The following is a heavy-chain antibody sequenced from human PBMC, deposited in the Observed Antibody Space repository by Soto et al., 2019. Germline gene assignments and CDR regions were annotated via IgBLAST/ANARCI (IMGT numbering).Heavy chain of an antibody. Sequence: QVQLVQSGAEVKKPGSSVKVSCTASGGTFSSYAISWVRQAPGQGLEWMGGIIPIFGTPNYAQKFQGRVTITADESTSTAYMELSSLRSEDTAVYYCARNKEDYYYYGMDVWGQGTTVTVSS. CDR3: ARNKEDYYYYGMDV. CDR1: GGTFSSYA. CDR2: IIPIFGTP. V-gene: IGHV1-69*01. J-gene: IGHJ6*02.